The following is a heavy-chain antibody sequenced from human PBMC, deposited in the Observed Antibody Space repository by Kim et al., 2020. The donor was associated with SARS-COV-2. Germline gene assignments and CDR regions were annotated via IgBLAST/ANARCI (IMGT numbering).Heavy chain of an antibody. Sequence: ASVKVSCKASGYTFTSYYMHWVRQAPGQGLEWMGIINPSGGSTSYAQKFQGRVTMTRDTSTSTVYMELSSLRSEDTAVYYCARDQSGGPTSGSHGMDVWGQGTTVTVSS. J-gene: IGHJ6*02. CDR3: ARDQSGGPTSGSHGMDV. CDR1: GYTFTSYY. CDR2: INPSGGST. V-gene: IGHV1-46*01. D-gene: IGHD2-15*01.